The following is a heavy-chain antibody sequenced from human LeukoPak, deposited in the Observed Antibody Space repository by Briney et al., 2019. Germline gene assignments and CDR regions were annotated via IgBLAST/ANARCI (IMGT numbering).Heavy chain of an antibody. CDR3: ARDSSPSDY. CDR1: GFTFSSYS. J-gene: IGHJ4*02. V-gene: IGHV3-21*01. Sequence: GGSLRLSCAASGFTFSSYSMSWVRQAPGKGLEWVSSISSSSSYIYYADSVKGRFTISRDNAKNSPYLQMNSLRAEDTAVYYCARDSSPSDYWGQGTLVTVSP. D-gene: IGHD6-6*01. CDR2: ISSSSSYI.